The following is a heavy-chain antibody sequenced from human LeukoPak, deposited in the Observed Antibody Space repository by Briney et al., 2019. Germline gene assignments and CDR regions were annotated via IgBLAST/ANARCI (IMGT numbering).Heavy chain of an antibody. CDR2: LSYDGSTE. J-gene: IGHJ4*02. D-gene: IGHD3-10*01. Sequence: GRSLRLSCAASGLTFRSSAMRWVRQAPGKGLQWVALLSYDGSTEYHADSVKGRFTISRDTSKNTLYLQMNSLRAEDTAVYYCARALWVGGYFDYWGQGTRVTVSS. CDR1: GLTFRSSA. CDR3: ARALWVGGYFDY. V-gene: IGHV3-30*04.